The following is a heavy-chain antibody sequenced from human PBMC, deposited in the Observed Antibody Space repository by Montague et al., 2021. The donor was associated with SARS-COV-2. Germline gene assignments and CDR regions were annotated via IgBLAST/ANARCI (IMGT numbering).Heavy chain of an antibody. J-gene: IGHJ6*02. CDR3: ARVPFVAVAGTVLPDYYYYGMDV. CDR1: GGSISSYY. Sequence: SKTLSLTCTVSGGSISSYYWSWIRQPPGKGLEWIGYIYYSGSTNYNPSLKSRVTISVDTSKNQFSLKLSSVTAADTAVYYCARVPFVAVAGTVLPDYYYYGMDVWGQGTTVTVSS. V-gene: IGHV4-59*01. D-gene: IGHD6-19*01. CDR2: IYYSGST.